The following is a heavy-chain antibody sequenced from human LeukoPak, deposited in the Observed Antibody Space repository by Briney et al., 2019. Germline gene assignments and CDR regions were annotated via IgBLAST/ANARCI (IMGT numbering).Heavy chain of an antibody. CDR2: MNPNSGNT. Sequence: ASVKVSCKASGYTFTSYDINWVRQATGRGLEWMGWMNPNSGNTGYAQKFQGRVTMTRNTSISTAYMQLSSLRSEDTAVYYCARVQYDSSGYYYERDWGQGTLVTVSS. J-gene: IGHJ4*02. CDR1: GYTFTSYD. CDR3: ARVQYDSSGYYYERD. V-gene: IGHV1-8*01. D-gene: IGHD3-22*01.